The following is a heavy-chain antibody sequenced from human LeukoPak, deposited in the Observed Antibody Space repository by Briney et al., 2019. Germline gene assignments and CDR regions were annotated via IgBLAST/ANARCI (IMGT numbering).Heavy chain of an antibody. CDR3: ARDLHGDYVRDAFDI. V-gene: IGHV3-33*08. J-gene: IGHJ3*02. Sequence: GGSLRLSCAASGFTFSTFDMYWVRQAPGKGLEWVATIPSDATDEDYSDSVKGRFTISRDNAKNSLYLQMNSLRAEDTAVYYCARDLHGDYVRDAFDIWGQGTMVTVSS. CDR1: GFTFSTFD. CDR2: IPSDATDE. D-gene: IGHD4-17*01.